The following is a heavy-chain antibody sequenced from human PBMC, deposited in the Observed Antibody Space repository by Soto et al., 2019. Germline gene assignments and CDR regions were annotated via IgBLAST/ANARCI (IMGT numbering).Heavy chain of an antibody. J-gene: IGHJ6*02. V-gene: IGHV4-59*01. CDR2: IYYSGST. D-gene: IGHD3-10*01. CDR1: GGSISSYY. CDR3: AREVHYYGSGSYYYYYYGMDV. Sequence: QVQLQESGPGLVKPSETLSLTCTVSGGSISSYYWSWIRQPPGKGLEWIGYIYYSGSTNYNPSLKSRVTISVDTSKNQFSLKLSSVTAADTAVYYCAREVHYYGSGSYYYYYYGMDVWGQGTTVTVSS.